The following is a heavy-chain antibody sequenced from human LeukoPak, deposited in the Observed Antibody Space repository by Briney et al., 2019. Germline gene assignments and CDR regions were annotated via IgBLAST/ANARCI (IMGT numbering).Heavy chain of an antibody. J-gene: IGHJ4*02. CDR1: GGSFSGYY. V-gene: IGHV4-34*01. Sequence: SETLSLTCAVYGGSFSGYYWSWIRQPSGKGLEWIGEINHSGSTNYNPSLKSRVTISVDTSKNQFSLKLSSVTAADTAVYYCARGLYGDYPYFDYWGQGTLVTVSS. CDR2: INHSGST. CDR3: ARGLYGDYPYFDY. D-gene: IGHD4-17*01.